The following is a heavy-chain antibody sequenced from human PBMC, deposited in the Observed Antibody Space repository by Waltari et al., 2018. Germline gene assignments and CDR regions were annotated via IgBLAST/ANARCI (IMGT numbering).Heavy chain of an antibody. CDR2: IIPNSGGT. V-gene: IGHV1-2*06. CDR3: ARGNWGYFFDY. J-gene: IGHJ4*02. D-gene: IGHD7-27*01. CDR1: GYTFSGYY. Sequence: QVQLVQSGAEVRKPGASVKVSCETSGYTFSGYYIHWVRQAPGQGPEWMGRIIPNSGGTSYAQKFQGRFTMTRDTSITTAYMELRSLTSDDTAVYYCARGNWGYFFDYWGQGTLVTVSS.